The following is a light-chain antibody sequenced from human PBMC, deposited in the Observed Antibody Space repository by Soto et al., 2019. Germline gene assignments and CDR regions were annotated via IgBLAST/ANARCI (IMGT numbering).Light chain of an antibody. V-gene: IGKV3-15*01. CDR3: QQYNNWPPKT. J-gene: IGKJ1*01. Sequence: EIGLTQSPCTLSLSPGERATLSCRASQSVSSYYLAWYQQKPGQAPRLLIYGASTRATGIPARFSGSGSGTEFTLTISSLQSEDFAVYYCQQYNNWPPKTFGQGTKVDIK. CDR2: GAS. CDR1: QSVSSY.